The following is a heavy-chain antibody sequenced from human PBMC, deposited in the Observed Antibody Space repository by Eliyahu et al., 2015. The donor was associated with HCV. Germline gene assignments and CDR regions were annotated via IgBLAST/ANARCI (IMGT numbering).Heavy chain of an antibody. J-gene: IGHJ6*02. CDR2: ISSSSSTI. D-gene: IGHD3-3*01. CDR1: GFTFSSXS. Sequence: EVQLVESGGGLVQPGGSLXXSCAASGFTFSSXSMNWVRQAPGKGLEXVSYISSSSSTIYYADSVKGRFTISRDNAKNSLYLQMNSLRDXDTAVYYCARAGITIFGVEYYGMDVWGQGTTVTVSS. V-gene: IGHV3-48*02. CDR3: ARAGITIFGVEYYGMDV.